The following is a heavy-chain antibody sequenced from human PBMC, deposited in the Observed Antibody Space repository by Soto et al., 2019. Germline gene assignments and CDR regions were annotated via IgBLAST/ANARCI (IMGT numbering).Heavy chain of an antibody. CDR2: ISDSGGDT. Sequence: MILSCAASGFTFRTYASSWVRHAPGKGLEWGSGISDSGGDTYYADSVKGRFTISRDNSENTLYLQMNSLRVEDTAVYYCAKGRVSDCWGQGTLVTVSS. D-gene: IGHD6-13*01. V-gene: IGHV3-23*01. J-gene: IGHJ4*02. CDR1: GFTFRTYA. CDR3: AKGRVSDC.